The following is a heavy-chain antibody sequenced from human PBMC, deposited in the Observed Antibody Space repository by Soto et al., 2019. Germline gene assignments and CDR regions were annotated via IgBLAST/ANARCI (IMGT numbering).Heavy chain of an antibody. V-gene: IGHV3-7*03. D-gene: IGHD3-10*01. CDR3: AIDHLILPDHGFFYASDV. CDR1: GFTFSIYS. Sequence: GGSMTLSSEVSGFTFSIYSMGWVRQGPGKGLEWVAKIPQDGVDEHYADSVKGRFTISRDNGQHSLYLQLNNLRAEDTAVDYCAIDHLILPDHGFFYASDVWGRGAPVTVSS. J-gene: IGHJ1*01. CDR2: IPQDGVDE.